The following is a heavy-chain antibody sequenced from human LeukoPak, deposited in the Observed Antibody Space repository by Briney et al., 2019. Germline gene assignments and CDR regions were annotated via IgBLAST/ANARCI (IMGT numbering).Heavy chain of an antibody. CDR2: IYHSGST. D-gene: IGHD1-14*01. J-gene: IGHJ6*03. Sequence: SETLSLTCTVSGYSISSGYYWGWIRQPPGKGLEWIGSIYHSGSTYYNPSLKSRVTMSVHTSKNQFSLKLSSVTAADTAVYYCARDGFYYHYYMDVWGEGITVTVSS. CDR1: GYSISSGYY. CDR3: ARDGFYYHYYMDV. V-gene: IGHV4-38-2*02.